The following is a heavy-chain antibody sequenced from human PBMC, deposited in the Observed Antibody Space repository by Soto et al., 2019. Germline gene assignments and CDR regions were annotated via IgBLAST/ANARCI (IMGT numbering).Heavy chain of an antibody. Sequence: LGLSCAASGFTFSDYYMSWIRQAPGKGLEWVSYISSSGSTIYYADSVKGRFSISRDNAKNSLYLQMNRLRGEDTAVYYGGSELAAAALTYFSYSMDVWGQATPVTLSS. D-gene: IGHD6-13*01. V-gene: IGHV3-11*01. CDR2: ISSSGSTI. J-gene: IGHJ6*02. CDR3: GSELAAAALTYFSYSMDV. CDR1: GFTFSDYY.